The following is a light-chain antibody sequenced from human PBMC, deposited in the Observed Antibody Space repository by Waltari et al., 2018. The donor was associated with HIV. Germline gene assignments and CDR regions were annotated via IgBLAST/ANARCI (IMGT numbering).Light chain of an antibody. CDR2: KDI. V-gene: IGLV3-25*03. CDR1: ALPKKY. Sequence: SYDLTHTPSVSVSPGQPARITCSRGALPKKYSSWYRQKAGQAPILLIYKDIERSSGIPERISGSGSGTGVTLTITDVQAEDEGDYFCQSTDYDGTWVFGGGTKLTVL. CDR3: QSTDYDGTWV. J-gene: IGLJ3*02.